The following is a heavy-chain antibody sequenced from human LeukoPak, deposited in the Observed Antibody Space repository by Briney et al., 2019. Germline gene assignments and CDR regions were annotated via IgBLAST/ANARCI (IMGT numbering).Heavy chain of an antibody. Sequence: TASETLSLTCTVSGGSISSYYWSWIRQPPGKGLEWIGYIYYSGSTNYNPSLKSRVTISVDTSKNQFSLKLSSVTAADTAVYYCARLSGGPFDYWGQGTLVTVSS. J-gene: IGHJ4*02. CDR1: GGSISSYY. D-gene: IGHD3-10*01. CDR3: ARLSGGPFDY. V-gene: IGHV4-59*01. CDR2: IYYSGST.